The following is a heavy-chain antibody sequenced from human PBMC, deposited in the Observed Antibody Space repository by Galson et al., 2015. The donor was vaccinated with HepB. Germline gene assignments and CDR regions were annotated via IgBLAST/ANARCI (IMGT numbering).Heavy chain of an antibody. D-gene: IGHD2-2*01. V-gene: IGHV4-39*01. Sequence: LSLTCTVSGGSISSSSYSWGWIRQPPGKGLEWIGSIYYSGSTYYNPSLKSRVTMSVDTSKNQFSLKLSSVTAADMAVYYCARHLRGYCSSPSCHSDYWGQGTLVTVSS. CDR3: ARHLRGYCSSPSCHSDY. CDR2: IYYSGST. J-gene: IGHJ4*02. CDR1: GGSISSSSYS.